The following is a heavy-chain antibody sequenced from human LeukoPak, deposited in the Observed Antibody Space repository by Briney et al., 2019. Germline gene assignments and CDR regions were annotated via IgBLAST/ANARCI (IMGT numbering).Heavy chain of an antibody. CDR2: IYYSGST. J-gene: IGHJ4*02. Sequence: SETLSLTCTVSGGSISSTSYYWGWIRQPPGKGLEWIGSIYYSGSTYYNPSLKSRVTISVDTSKNQFSLKLSSVTAADTAVYYCARTGCSSTSCYTEFDYWGQGTLVTVSS. CDR3: ARTGCSSTSCYTEFDY. CDR1: GGSISSTSYY. D-gene: IGHD2-2*02. V-gene: IGHV4-39*01.